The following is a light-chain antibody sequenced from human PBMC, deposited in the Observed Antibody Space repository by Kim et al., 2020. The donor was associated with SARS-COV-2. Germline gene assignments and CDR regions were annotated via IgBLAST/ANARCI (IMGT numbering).Light chain of an antibody. CDR3: SSYTSSSTRV. Sequence: QSALTQPASVSGSPGQSITISCTGTSSDIGAYHYVSWYQQHPGKVPKLMIYDVTSRPSGVSNRFSASKSGNAAFLTISGLQAEDEADYFCSSYTSSSTRVFGTGTKVTVL. CDR1: SSDIGAYHY. CDR2: DVT. V-gene: IGLV2-14*03. J-gene: IGLJ1*01.